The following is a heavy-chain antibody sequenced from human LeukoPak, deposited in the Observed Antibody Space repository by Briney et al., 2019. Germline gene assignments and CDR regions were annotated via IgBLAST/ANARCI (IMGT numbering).Heavy chain of an antibody. Sequence: SETLSLTCTVSGGSISSSSYYWGWIRQPPGKGLEWIGSIYYSGGTYYNPSLKSRVTISVDTSKNQFSLKLSSVTAADTAVYYCARRQQDIVVVPAASTDDYWGQGTLVTVSS. CDR2: IYYSGGT. V-gene: IGHV4-39*01. CDR3: ARRQQDIVVVPAASTDDY. D-gene: IGHD2-2*01. CDR1: GGSISSSSYY. J-gene: IGHJ4*02.